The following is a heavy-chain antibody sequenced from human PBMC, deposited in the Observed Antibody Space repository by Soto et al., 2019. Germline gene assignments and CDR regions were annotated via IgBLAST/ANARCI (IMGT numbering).Heavy chain of an antibody. J-gene: IGHJ4*02. CDR1: GFTFSSCS. D-gene: IGHD3-3*01. V-gene: IGHV3-21*06. Sequence: PGGSLRLSCAASGFTFSSCSMHWVRQAPGKGLEWVASISSSNAYIYYADSVKGRFTISRDNAKNSLFLQMYSLRDEDTAVYYCARDXRKTSIFGVVMRTRYLDSWGQGTLVT. CDR2: ISSSNAYI. CDR3: ARDXRKTSIFGVVMRTRYLDS.